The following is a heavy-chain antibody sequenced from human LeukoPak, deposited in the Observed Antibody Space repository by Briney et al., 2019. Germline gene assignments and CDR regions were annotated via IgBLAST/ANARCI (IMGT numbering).Heavy chain of an antibody. CDR1: GFTFSTYW. J-gene: IGHJ4*02. D-gene: IGHD6-6*01. CDR2: IKQDGSAK. CDR3: ARDGVYSSSSPDY. V-gene: IGHV3-7*01. Sequence: PGGSLRLSCAASGFTFSTYWMSWVRQAPGKGLEWVANIKQDGSAKYYVDSVKGRFTISRDNAKNSLYPQMNSLRAEDTAVYYCARDGVYSSSSPDYWGQGTLVTVSS.